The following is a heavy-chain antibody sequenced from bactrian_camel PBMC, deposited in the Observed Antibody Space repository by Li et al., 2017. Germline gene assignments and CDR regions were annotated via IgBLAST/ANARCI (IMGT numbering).Heavy chain of an antibody. V-gene: IGHV3S1*01. Sequence: VQLVESGGGSALAGGSHRLSCAASGYTFNTYSWFRQAPGQEREGVAAIDTGDGSTYYLNSVEGRFTISHDNAKNTLYLQMNSLKPEDTAMYYCAADRGGGCRLHTLGWESALYYWGQGTQVTVS. D-gene: IGHD5*01. CDR3: AADRGGGCRLHTLGWESALYY. CDR1: GYTFNTY. J-gene: IGHJ4*01. CDR2: IDTGDGST.